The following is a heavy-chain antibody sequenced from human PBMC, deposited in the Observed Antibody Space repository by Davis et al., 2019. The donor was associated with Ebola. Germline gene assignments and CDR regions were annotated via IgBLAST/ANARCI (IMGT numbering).Heavy chain of an antibody. CDR2: INAGNGNT. D-gene: IGHD3-9*01. Sequence: ASVKVSCKASGYTFTSYAMHWVRQAPGQRLEWMGWINAGNGNTKYSQKFQGRVTITADKSTSTAYMELSSLRSEDTAVYYCARGPRYFAEIDYWGQGTLVTVSS. CDR1: GYTFTSYA. V-gene: IGHV1-3*01. CDR3: ARGPRYFAEIDY. J-gene: IGHJ4*02.